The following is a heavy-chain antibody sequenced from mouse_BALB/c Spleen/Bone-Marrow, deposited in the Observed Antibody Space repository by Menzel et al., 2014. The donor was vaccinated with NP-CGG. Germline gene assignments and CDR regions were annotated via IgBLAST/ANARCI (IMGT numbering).Heavy chain of an antibody. Sequence: EVQLEESGGGLVQPGRSMKLSCVASGFTFSNYWMNWVRQSPEQGLEWVAEIRLKSNNYATHYAESVRGGVTISRDDSKSSGYLQMNNLRAEDTGIYYCASWFAYWGQGTLVTVSA. CDR3: ASWFAY. CDR2: IRLKSNNYAT. J-gene: IGHJ3*01. V-gene: IGHV6-6*02. CDR1: GFTFSNYW.